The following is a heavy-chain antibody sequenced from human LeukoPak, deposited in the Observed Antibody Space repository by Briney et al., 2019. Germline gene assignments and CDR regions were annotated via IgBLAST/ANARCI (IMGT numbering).Heavy chain of an antibody. CDR1: EFTFSTYE. CDR2: ISSRGSTT. J-gene: IGHJ4*02. V-gene: IGHV3-48*03. D-gene: IGHD6-19*01. Sequence: GGSLGLSCAASEFTFSTYEMNWVRQAPGMGLEWLSYISSRGSTTYYADSVKGRFTISRDNAKNSLYLQMNSLRAEDTAVYYCARALDFRHSSAPQAYFDYWGQGILVTVSS. CDR3: ARALDFRHSSAPQAYFDY.